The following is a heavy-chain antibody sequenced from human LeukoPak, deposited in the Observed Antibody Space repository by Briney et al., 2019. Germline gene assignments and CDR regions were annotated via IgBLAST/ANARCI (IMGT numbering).Heavy chain of an antibody. CDR2: ISSSSSYI. CDR3: ARGGILLWFGELSN. V-gene: IGHV3-21*01. D-gene: IGHD3-10*01. J-gene: IGHJ4*02. Sequence: XSISSSSSYIYYADSVKGRFTISRDNAKNSLYLQMNSLRAEDTAVYYCARGGILLWFGELSNWGQGTLVTVSS.